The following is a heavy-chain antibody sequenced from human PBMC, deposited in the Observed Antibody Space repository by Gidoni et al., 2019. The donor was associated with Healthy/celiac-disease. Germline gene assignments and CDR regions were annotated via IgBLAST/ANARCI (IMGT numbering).Heavy chain of an antibody. V-gene: IGHV3-30-3*01. J-gene: IGHJ4*02. CDR1: GFTFSSYA. CDR2: ISYDGSNK. Sequence: QVQLVESGGGVVQPGRSLRLSCSASGFTFSSYAMHWVRQAPGKGLAWVAVISYDGSNKYYADSVKGRFTISRDNSKNTLYLQMNSLRAEDTAVYYCARGDGGFYGDYPFDYWGQGTLVTVSS. CDR3: ARGDGGFYGDYPFDY. D-gene: IGHD4-17*01.